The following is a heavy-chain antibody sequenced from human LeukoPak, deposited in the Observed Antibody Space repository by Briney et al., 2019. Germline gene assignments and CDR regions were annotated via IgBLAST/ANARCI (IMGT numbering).Heavy chain of an antibody. CDR1: GDSISSYY. Sequence: SETLSLTCTVSGDSISSYYWSWIRQPPGKGLEWIGYIYYSGSTNYNPSLKSRVTISVDKSKNQFSLKLSSVTAADTAVYYCARDEYSAYFQHWGQGTLVTVSS. V-gene: IGHV4-59*12. CDR3: ARDEYSAYFQH. J-gene: IGHJ1*01. D-gene: IGHD6-6*01. CDR2: IYYSGST.